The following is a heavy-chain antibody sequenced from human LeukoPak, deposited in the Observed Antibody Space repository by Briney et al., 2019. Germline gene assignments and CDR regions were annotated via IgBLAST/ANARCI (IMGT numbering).Heavy chain of an antibody. Sequence: GRSLRLSCAASGFTFDDYAMHWVRQAPGKGLEWVSGISWNSGSIGYADSVKGRFTISRDNAKNSLYLQMNSLRAEDTALYYCAKDADYYDSSGSPSYFDYWGQGTLVTVSS. CDR1: GFTFDDYA. J-gene: IGHJ4*02. CDR3: AKDADYYDSSGSPSYFDY. D-gene: IGHD3-22*01. V-gene: IGHV3-9*01. CDR2: ISWNSGSI.